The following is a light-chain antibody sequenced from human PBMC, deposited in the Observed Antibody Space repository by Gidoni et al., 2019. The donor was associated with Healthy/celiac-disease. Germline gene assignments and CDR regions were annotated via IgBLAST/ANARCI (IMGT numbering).Light chain of an antibody. V-gene: IGLV3-1*01. CDR3: QAWDSSTASVV. CDR2: QDS. CDR1: KLGDKY. J-gene: IGLJ2*01. Sequence: SSELTLPPSVSVSPGQTATITCSGEKLGDKYACWYQQKPGQSPVLVIYQDSKRHSGIPERFSGCNSGNTATLTISGTQAMDEADYYCQAWDSSTASVVFGGGTKLTVL.